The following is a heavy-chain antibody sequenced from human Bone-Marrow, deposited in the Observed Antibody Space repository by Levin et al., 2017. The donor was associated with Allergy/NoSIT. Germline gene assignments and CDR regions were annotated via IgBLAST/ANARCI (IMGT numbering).Heavy chain of an antibody. CDR2: IIPIFGTA. Sequence: SVKVSCKASGGTFSSYAISWVRQAPGQGLEWMGGIIPIFGTANYAQKFQGRVTITADKSTSTAYMELSSLRSEDTAVYYCASESYGSGRGYWYFDLWGRGTLVTVSS. CDR1: GGTFSSYA. CDR3: ASESYGSGRGYWYFDL. V-gene: IGHV1-69*06. D-gene: IGHD3-10*01. J-gene: IGHJ2*01.